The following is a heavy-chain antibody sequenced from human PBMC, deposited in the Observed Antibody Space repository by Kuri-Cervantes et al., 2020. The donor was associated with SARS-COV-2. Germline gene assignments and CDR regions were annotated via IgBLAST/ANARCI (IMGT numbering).Heavy chain of an antibody. CDR1: GFTFSSYA. D-gene: IGHD2-15*01. CDR2: IKQDGSEK. CDR3: AREALGYCSGGSCYSHY. Sequence: GESLKISCAASGFTFSSYAMSWVRQAPGKGLEWVANIKQDGSEKYYVDSVKGRFTISRDNAKNSLYLQMNSLRAEDTAVYYCAREALGYCSGGSCYSHYWGQGALVTVSS. V-gene: IGHV3-7*01. J-gene: IGHJ4*02.